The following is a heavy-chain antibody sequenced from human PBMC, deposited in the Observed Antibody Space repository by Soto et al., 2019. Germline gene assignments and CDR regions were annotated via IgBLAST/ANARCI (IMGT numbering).Heavy chain of an antibody. Sequence: QVQLVESRGGVVQPGRSLRLSCAASGFTFSSYAMHWVRQAPGKGLEWVAVISYDGSNKYYADSVKGRFTISRDNSKNTLYLQMNSLRAEDTAVYYCARDRSMIVVAPGYWGQGTLVTVSS. D-gene: IGHD3-22*01. CDR1: GFTFSSYA. CDR3: ARDRSMIVVAPGY. J-gene: IGHJ4*02. V-gene: IGHV3-30-3*01. CDR2: ISYDGSNK.